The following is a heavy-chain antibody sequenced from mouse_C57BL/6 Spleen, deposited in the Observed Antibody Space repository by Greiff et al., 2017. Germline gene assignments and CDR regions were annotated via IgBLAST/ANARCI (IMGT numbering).Heavy chain of an antibody. CDR1: GYTFTSYW. CDR3: AIFIYEGYSYYFDY. V-gene: IGHV1-74*01. D-gene: IGHD2-3*01. J-gene: IGHJ2*01. Sequence: QVQLQQPGAELVKPGASVKVSCKASGYTFTSYWMHWVKQRPGQGLEWIGRIHPSDSDTNYNQKFKGKATLTVDKSSSTAYMQLSSLTSEDSAVYYCAIFIYEGYSYYFDYWGQGTTLTVSS. CDR2: IHPSDSDT.